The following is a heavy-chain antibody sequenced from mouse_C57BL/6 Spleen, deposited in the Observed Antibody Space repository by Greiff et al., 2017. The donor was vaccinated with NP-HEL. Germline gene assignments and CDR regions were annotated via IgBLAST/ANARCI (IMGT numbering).Heavy chain of an antibody. CDR3: ARRRYYGSSYYAMDY. V-gene: IGHV1-80*01. J-gene: IGHJ4*01. CDR2: IYPGDGDT. D-gene: IGHD1-1*01. Sequence: VQGVESGAELVKPGASVKISCKASGYAFSSYWMNWVKQRPGKGLEWIGQIYPGDGDTNYNGKFKGKATLTADKSSSTAYMQLSSLTSEDSAVYFCARRRYYGSSYYAMDYLGQGTSVTVSS. CDR1: GYAFSSYW.